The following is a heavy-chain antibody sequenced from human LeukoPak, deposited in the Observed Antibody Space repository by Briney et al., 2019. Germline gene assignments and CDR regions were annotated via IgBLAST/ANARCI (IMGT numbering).Heavy chain of an antibody. CDR3: ATSGGFNSPRHY. CDR2: VCYNGTT. V-gene: IGHV4-59*01. CDR1: GGSISSYF. J-gene: IGHJ4*02. Sequence: SETLSLTCTVSGGSISSYFWAWIRQPPGKGLEWIGYVCYNGTTNYNPSLRNRVAISIDTSKNQFSLKLNSATAADTAVYYCATSGGFNSPRHYWGQGTLVTVSS. D-gene: IGHD3-16*01.